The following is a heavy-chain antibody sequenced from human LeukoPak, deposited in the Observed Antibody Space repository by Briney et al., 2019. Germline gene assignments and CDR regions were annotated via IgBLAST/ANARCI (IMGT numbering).Heavy chain of an antibody. CDR3: ARSIGYYYTMDV. Sequence: GGSLRLSCVACGFSFSDYYMSWIRQAPGRGLEWISYISGSGSDLHYADSVKGRLTISRDNANNSLYLQMNSLRAEDTAVYYCARSIGYYYTMDVWGQGTTVTVSS. J-gene: IGHJ6*02. D-gene: IGHD3-22*01. CDR1: GFSFSDYY. V-gene: IGHV3-11*01. CDR2: ISGSGSDL.